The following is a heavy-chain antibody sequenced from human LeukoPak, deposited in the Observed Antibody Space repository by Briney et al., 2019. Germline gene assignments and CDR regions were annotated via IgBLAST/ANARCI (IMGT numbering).Heavy chain of an antibody. CDR1: GFTVSSNY. V-gene: IGHV3-66*04. D-gene: IGHD6-13*01. Sequence: GGSLRLSCAASGFTVSSNYMSWVRQAPGKGLEWVSVIYSGGSTYYADSVKGRFTISRDSSKNTLYLQMNSLRAEDTAVYYCARRAVSAAGPFDYWGQGTLVTVSS. CDR3: ARRAVSAAGPFDY. CDR2: IYSGGST. J-gene: IGHJ4*02.